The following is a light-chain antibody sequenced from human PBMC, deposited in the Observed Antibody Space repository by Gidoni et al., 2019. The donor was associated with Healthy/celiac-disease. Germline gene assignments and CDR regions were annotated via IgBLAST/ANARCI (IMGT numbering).Light chain of an antibody. CDR2: WAS. CDR3: QQYYSTPRT. V-gene: IGKV4-1*01. CDR1: QSVLYSYNNKIY. J-gene: IGKJ1*01. Sequence: DIVMTHSPSSLALSLGERATINCKSSQSVLYSYNNKIYLAWYQQKPGKPPKLLIYWASTRESGVPDRFSGSGSGTDFTLTISSLQAEDVAVYYCQQYYSTPRTFGQGTKVEIK.